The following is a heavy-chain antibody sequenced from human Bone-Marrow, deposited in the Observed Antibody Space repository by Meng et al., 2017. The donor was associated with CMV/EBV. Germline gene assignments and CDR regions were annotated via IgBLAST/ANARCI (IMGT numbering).Heavy chain of an antibody. Sequence: KASGETFSSYAISWVRQAPGQGLEWIGRIITIYGTANYAQKFQGRVTITTDESTSTAYMELSSLRSEDTAVYYCARGASSSVGWFDPWGQGTLVTVSS. CDR1: GETFSSYA. D-gene: IGHD6-25*01. V-gene: IGHV1-69*05. CDR2: IITIYGTA. CDR3: ARGASSSVGWFDP. J-gene: IGHJ5*02.